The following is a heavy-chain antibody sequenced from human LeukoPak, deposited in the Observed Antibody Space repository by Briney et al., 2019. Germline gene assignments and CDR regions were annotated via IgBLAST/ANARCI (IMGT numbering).Heavy chain of an antibody. CDR2: ISSSSNYI. CDR1: GFTFSKYT. Sequence: GGSLRLSCAASGFTFSKYTMNWVRQAPGKGLEWVSSISSSSNYIYYVDSVKGRFTISRDNAKNSLYLQMNSLRAEDTAVYYCARDWSGSSNYWGQGTLVTVSS. D-gene: IGHD1-26*01. J-gene: IGHJ4*02. CDR3: ARDWSGSSNY. V-gene: IGHV3-21*01.